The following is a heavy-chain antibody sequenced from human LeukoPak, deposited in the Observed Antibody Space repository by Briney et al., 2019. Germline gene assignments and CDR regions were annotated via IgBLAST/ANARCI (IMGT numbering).Heavy chain of an antibody. CDR3: AKDFRVVVPAAIRDFDY. V-gene: IGHV3-30*02. Sequence: GGSLRLSCAASGSTFSSYGMHWVRQAPGKGLEWVAFIRYDGSNKYYADSVKGRFTISRDNSKNTLYLQMNSLRAEDTAVYYCAKDFRVVVPAAIRDFDYWGQGTLVTVSS. D-gene: IGHD2-2*02. CDR1: GSTFSSYG. CDR2: IRYDGSNK. J-gene: IGHJ4*02.